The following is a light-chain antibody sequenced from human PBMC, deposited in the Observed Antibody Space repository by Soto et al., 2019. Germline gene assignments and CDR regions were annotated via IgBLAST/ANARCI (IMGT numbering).Light chain of an antibody. CDR3: QQSSSVPFT. V-gene: IGKV1-39*01. Sequence: DIQMTQSPSSLSASVGVRVTITCRASQSISSYLNWYQQKPGKAPERLIYAVSTLQSGVPSRFSGSGSGTDFTLTISSLQLEDFATYFCQQSSSVPFTFGQGTRLEIK. CDR1: QSISSY. CDR2: AVS. J-gene: IGKJ5*01.